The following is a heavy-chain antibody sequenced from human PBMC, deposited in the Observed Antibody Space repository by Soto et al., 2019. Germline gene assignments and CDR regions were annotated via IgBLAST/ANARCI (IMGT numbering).Heavy chain of an antibody. J-gene: IGHJ4*02. CDR1: GGSISSGGYY. V-gene: IGHV4-31*03. CDR3: ARAPGTYRENGNFDY. Sequence: SETLSLTCTVSGGSISSGGYYWSWIRQHPGKGLEWIGYIYYSGSTYYNPSLKSRVTISVDTSKNQFSLKLSSVTAADTAVYYCARAPGTYRENGNFDYWGQGTLVTVSS. CDR2: IYYSGST. D-gene: IGHD1-26*01.